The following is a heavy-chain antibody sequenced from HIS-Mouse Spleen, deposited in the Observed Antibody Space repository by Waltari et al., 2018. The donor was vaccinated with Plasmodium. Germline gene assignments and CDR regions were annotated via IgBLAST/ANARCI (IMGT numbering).Heavy chain of an antibody. D-gene: IGHD3-16*01. J-gene: IGHJ3*02. CDR1: GGSFSGYY. V-gene: IGHV4-34*01. Sequence: QVQLQQWGAGLLKPSETLSLTCAVYGGSFSGYYWGWVRQPPGKGLEGIGEINHRGSTNYNPCRKSRVTISVDTSKNQFYLKLSSVTAADTAVYYCARDPYYDYVGGTFDIWGQGTMVTVSS. CDR2: INHRGST. CDR3: ARDPYYDYVGGTFDI.